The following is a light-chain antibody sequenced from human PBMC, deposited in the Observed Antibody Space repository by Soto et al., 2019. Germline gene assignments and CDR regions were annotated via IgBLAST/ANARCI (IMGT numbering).Light chain of an antibody. J-gene: IGLJ3*02. CDR2: EVS. Sequence: QSALTQPPSASGSPGQSVTISCTGTSSDVGAYKYVSWYQQYPGKAPKLMIYEVSKRPSGVPDRFSGSKSGNTASLTVSGLRAEDEADYYCTSHVGSDIWVFGGGTKVTVL. V-gene: IGLV2-8*01. CDR3: TSHVGSDIWV. CDR1: SSDVGAYKY.